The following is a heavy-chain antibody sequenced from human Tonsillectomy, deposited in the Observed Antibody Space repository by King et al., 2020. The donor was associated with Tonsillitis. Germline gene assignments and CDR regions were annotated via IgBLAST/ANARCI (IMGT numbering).Heavy chain of an antibody. Sequence: VQLVESGGGVVQSGRFLRLSCAASGFTFSSFGMLWVRHAPGKGLEWVAFISYDGSNKYSADSVKGRFTISRDNSKNTLYLQMSSPRSEDTAVDYCAKGGDSGEIDYWGQGTLVTVSS. CDR3: AKGGDSGEIDY. CDR1: GFTFSSFG. V-gene: IGHV3-30*18. J-gene: IGHJ4*02. CDR2: ISYDGSNK. D-gene: IGHD4-17*01.